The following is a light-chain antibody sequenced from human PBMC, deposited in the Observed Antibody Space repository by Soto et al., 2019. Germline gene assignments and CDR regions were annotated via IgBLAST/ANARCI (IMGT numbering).Light chain of an antibody. CDR3: QQYDSLPPT. Sequence: DIPMTQSPSSLSASVGDRVTFTCQASQDISNSLNWYQQKPGKAPKLLIYDASNLEVGVPIRFRGSGSGTDFTFTIRSLQPEDFATYYCQQYDSLPPTFGLGTRLEMK. J-gene: IGKJ2*01. CDR2: DAS. CDR1: QDISNS. V-gene: IGKV1-33*01.